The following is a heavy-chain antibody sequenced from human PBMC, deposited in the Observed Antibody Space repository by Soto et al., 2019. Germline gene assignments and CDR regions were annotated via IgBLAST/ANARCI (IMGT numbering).Heavy chain of an antibody. CDR3: ARDVGDGYNYWYFDY. V-gene: IGHV3-33*01. CDR2: IWYDGSNK. CDR1: GFTFSSYG. Sequence: GGSLRLSCAASGFTFSSYGMHWVRQAPGKGLEWVAVIWYDGSNKYYADSVKGRFTISRDNSKNTLYLQMNSLRAEDTAVYYCARDVGDGYNYWYFDYWAQGTLVTVSS. D-gene: IGHD5-12*01. J-gene: IGHJ4*01.